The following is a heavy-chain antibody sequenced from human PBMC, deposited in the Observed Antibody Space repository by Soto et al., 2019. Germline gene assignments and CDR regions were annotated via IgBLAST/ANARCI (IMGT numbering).Heavy chain of an antibody. Sequence: GGSLRLSCAASGFTFSSYNMNWVRQAPGRGLEWVSSISYSTTYIYYADSVQGRFTISRDNAKNSLYLQMNSLRADDTAVYYCARAVLPSVVGAVDYWGQGTLVTVSS. D-gene: IGHD1-26*01. J-gene: IGHJ4*02. CDR1: GFTFSSYN. V-gene: IGHV3-21*01. CDR2: ISYSTTYI. CDR3: ARAVLPSVVGAVDY.